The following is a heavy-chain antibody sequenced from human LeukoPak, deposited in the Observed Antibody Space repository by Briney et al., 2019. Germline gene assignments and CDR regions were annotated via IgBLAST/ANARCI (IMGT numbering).Heavy chain of an antibody. CDR3: ARDGYSSGWYGIDY. D-gene: IGHD6-19*01. Sequence: ASVKVSCKASGYTFTSYGISWVRQAPGQGLEWMGWISAYNGNTNYARKLQGRVTMTTDTSTSTAYMELRSLRSDDTAVYYCARDGYSSGWYGIDYWGQGTLVTVSS. CDR2: ISAYNGNT. V-gene: IGHV1-18*04. CDR1: GYTFTSYG. J-gene: IGHJ4*02.